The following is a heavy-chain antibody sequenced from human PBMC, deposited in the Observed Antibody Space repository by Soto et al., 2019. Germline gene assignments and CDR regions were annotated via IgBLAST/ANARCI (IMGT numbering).Heavy chain of an antibody. CDR1: GFTFSSYW. Sequence: GGSLRLSCAASGFTFSSYWMHWVRQAPGKGLVWVSRINSDGSSTSYADSVKGRFTISRDNSKNTLYLQMNSLRAEDTAVYYCAREVDTAMVTRFPGYWGQGTLVTVSS. V-gene: IGHV3-74*01. CDR3: AREVDTAMVTRFPGY. J-gene: IGHJ4*02. CDR2: INSDGSST. D-gene: IGHD5-18*01.